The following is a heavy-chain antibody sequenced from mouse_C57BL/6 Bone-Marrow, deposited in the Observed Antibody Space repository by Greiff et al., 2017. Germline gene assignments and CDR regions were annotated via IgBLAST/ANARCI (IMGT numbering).Heavy chain of an antibody. D-gene: IGHD2-4*01. J-gene: IGHJ1*03. CDR3: ARDRAAMIRGYFDV. CDR1: GYTFTSYN. CDR2: IYPGNGDT. Sequence: SGAELVRPGASVKMSCKASGYTFTSYNMHWVKQTPRQGLEWIGAIYPGNGDTSYNQKFKGKATLTVDKSSSTAYMQLSSLTSEDSAVYFCARDRAAMIRGYFDVWGTGTTVTVSS. V-gene: IGHV1-12*01.